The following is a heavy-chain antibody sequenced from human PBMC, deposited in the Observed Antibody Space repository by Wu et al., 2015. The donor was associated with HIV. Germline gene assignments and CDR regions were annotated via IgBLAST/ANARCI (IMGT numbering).Heavy chain of an antibody. J-gene: IGHJ3*02. Sequence: QVYLVQSGAEVKKPGSSVKVSCKASGGTFSSYVFTWVRQAPGQGLEWMGSLIPIFGTAKYAQNIQGRVTITAEKSTSTAYMELSRLTSEDTAVYYCARNQEQWLVQNDAFDIWGQGTMVTVSS. V-gene: IGHV1-69*13. CDR3: ARNQEQWLVQNDAFDI. CDR1: GGTFSSYV. CDR2: LIPIFGTA. D-gene: IGHD6-19*01.